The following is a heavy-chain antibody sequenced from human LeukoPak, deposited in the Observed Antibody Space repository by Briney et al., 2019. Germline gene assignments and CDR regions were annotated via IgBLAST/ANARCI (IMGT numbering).Heavy chain of an antibody. CDR2: LLYSGST. CDR1: GGSIPSYY. D-gene: IGHD4-11*01. J-gene: IGHJ4*02. Sequence: PSETLSLTCAISGGSIPSYYWSWIRQTPGKGLEWIGYLLYSGSTNYNPSLKSRVTMSIDTSKNQFSLKLRSVTAADTAVYYCARGAYSNYLSVGYWGQGTLVTVSS. V-gene: IGHV4-59*01. CDR3: ARGAYSNYLSVGY.